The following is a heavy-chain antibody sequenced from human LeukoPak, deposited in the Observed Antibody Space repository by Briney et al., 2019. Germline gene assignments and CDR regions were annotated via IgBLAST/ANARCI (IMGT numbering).Heavy chain of an antibody. CDR1: GGPFSGYY. V-gene: IGHV4-34*01. CDR2: INHSGST. Sequence: SGTLSLTCAVYGGPFSGYYRSWIRQPPGKGLEWIGEINHSGSTNYNPSLKSRVSISVDTSKNQFSLKLSSVTAADTAVYYCARRGGGYYFYYYYYMDVWGKGTTVTISS. D-gene: IGHD3-22*01. CDR3: ARRGGGYYFYYYYYMDV. J-gene: IGHJ6*03.